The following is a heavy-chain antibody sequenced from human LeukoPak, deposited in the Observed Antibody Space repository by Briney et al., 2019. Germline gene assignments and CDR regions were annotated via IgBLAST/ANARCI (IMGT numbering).Heavy chain of an antibody. CDR2: IYSGGSI. Sequence: PGGSLRLSCAASGFIVSNNYINWVRQAPGKGLEWVSVIYSGGSIYYADSVKGRFTVSRDNSKNTLYLQMNSLRAEDTAVYYCARGNSYGEVDYWGQGTLVTVSS. J-gene: IGHJ4*02. D-gene: IGHD3-16*01. V-gene: IGHV3-53*01. CDR1: GFIVSNNY. CDR3: ARGNSYGEVDY.